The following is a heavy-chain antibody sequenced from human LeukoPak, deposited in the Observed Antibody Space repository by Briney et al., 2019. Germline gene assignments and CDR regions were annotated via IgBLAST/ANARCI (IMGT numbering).Heavy chain of an antibody. Sequence: SVKVSCKASGGTFSSYAISWVRQAPGQGLEWMGRIIPIFGTANYAQKFQGRVTITTDESTSTAYMGLSSPRSEDTAVYYCARGEWFGELLTTSSPFDYWGQGTLVTVSS. CDR1: GGTFSSYA. J-gene: IGHJ4*02. V-gene: IGHV1-69*05. CDR3: ARGEWFGELLTTSSPFDY. CDR2: IIPIFGTA. D-gene: IGHD3-10*01.